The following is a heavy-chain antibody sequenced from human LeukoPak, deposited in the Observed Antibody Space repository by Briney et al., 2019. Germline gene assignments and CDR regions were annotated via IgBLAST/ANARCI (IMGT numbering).Heavy chain of an antibody. D-gene: IGHD3-10*01. J-gene: IGHJ4*02. CDR2: IYYSGST. Sequence: PSETLSLTCAVYGGSFSGYYWSWIRQPPGKGLEWIGYIYYSGSTNYNPSLKSRVTISVDTSKNQFSLKLSSVTAADTAVYYCAREPSGIGPDYWGQGTLVTVSS. CDR3: AREPSGIGPDY. CDR1: GGSFSGYY. V-gene: IGHV4-59*01.